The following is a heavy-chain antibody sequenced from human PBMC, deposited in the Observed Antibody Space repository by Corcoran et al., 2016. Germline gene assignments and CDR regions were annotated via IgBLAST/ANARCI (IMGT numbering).Heavy chain of an antibody. V-gene: IGHV3-53*01. CDR3: ARDPPGIYYDSSGYGVYDAFDI. CDR2: IYSGGST. D-gene: IGHD3-22*01. J-gene: IGHJ3*02. Sequence: EVQLVESGGGLIQPGGSLRLSCAASGFTVSSNYMSWVRQAPGKGLEWVSVIYSGGSTYYADSVKGRFTISRDNSKNTLYLQMNSLRAEDTAVYYCARDPPGIYYDSSGYGVYDAFDIWGQGTMVTVSS. CDR1: GFTVSSNY.